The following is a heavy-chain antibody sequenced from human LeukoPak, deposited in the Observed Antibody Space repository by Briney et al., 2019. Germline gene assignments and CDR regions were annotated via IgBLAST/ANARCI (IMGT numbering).Heavy chain of an antibody. CDR1: GYTLTELS. V-gene: IGHV1-24*01. CDR2: FDPEDGET. CDR3: ATVVYNWNHNWFDP. D-gene: IGHD1-20*01. Sequence: ASVKVSCKXSGYTLTELSMHWVRQSPGKGLERMGGFDPEDGETIYAQKFQGRVTMTEDTSTDTAYMELSSLRSEDTAVYYCATVVYNWNHNWFDPWGQGTLVTVSS. J-gene: IGHJ5*02.